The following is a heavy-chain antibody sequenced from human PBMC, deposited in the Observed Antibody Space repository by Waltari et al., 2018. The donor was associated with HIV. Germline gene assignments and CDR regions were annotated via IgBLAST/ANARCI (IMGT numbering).Heavy chain of an antibody. CDR2: ISQEGSDK. CDR1: GFSFSNYG. D-gene: IGHD2-8*01. V-gene: IGHV3-30*05. J-gene: IGHJ4*02. CDR3: ARDPNQIMEMAATWGHYFDY. Sequence: QVQLVESGGGVVQPGRSMRLSCAASGFSFSNYGMNWVRQAPGKVLAWVAIISQEGSDKSYSDAVKGRFAISRDNSKNTLYLQRNSLKTEDRAVDYCARDPNQIMEMAATWGHYFDYWGQGTLVTVSS.